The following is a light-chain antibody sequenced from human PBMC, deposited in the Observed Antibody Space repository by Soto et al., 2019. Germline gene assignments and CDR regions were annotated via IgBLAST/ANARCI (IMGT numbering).Light chain of an antibody. J-gene: IGLJ2*01. CDR3: AVWDDSLNCVV. V-gene: IGLV1-44*01. Sequence: QSVLTQPPSASGTPGQRVTISCSGSSSNIGSYTVHWYQQLPGTAPKLLIYSNNQRPSGVPDRFSGSKSGTSASLAISGLQSEDEADYSCAVWDDSLNCVVFGGGTKLTVL. CDR1: SSNIGSYT. CDR2: SNN.